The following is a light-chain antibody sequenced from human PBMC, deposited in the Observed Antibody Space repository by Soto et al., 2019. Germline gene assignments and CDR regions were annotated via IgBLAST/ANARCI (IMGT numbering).Light chain of an antibody. V-gene: IGKV3-20*01. CDR3: QHYGSSRWT. CDR1: QSVSSTF. CDR2: ATS. Sequence: ELVLPQSPGTLSLSPGEGATLSCRASQSVSSTFLAWYQQKPGQAPRLLIYATSNRATGIPDRFSGSGSGTDFTLTISRLEPEDFAVYYCQHYGSSRWTFGQGTKLEIK. J-gene: IGKJ2*02.